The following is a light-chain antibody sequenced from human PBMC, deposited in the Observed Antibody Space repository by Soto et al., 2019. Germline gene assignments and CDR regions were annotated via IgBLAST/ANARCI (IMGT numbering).Light chain of an antibody. J-gene: IGKJ1*01. CDR2: WAS. CDR1: QSILYNSNNKNY. CDR3: QQYYTSWWS. Sequence: DLVITQSPDSLAFSLGERATINCKSSQSILYNSNNKNYVAWYQQKPGQPPKLLINWASTRESGVPDRFSGSGSGTDFTLTISSLQAEDVAVYYCQQYYTSWWSFGQGTKVDIK. V-gene: IGKV4-1*01.